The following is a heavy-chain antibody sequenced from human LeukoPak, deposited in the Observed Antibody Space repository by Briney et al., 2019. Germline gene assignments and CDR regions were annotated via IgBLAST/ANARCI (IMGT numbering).Heavy chain of an antibody. Sequence: GGSLRLSCAASGFALSSHWMTWVRQVPGRGPEWVANVNRDGSETYYLDSVKGRFTISKDNAKNSLYLQMSNLRAEDTAVYFCARGGGLDVWGQGATVTVSS. J-gene: IGHJ6*02. D-gene: IGHD3-16*01. CDR3: ARGGGLDV. CDR1: GFALSSHW. CDR2: VNRDGSET. V-gene: IGHV3-7*03.